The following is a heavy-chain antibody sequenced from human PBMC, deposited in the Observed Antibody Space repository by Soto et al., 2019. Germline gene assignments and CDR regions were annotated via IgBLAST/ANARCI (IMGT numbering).Heavy chain of an antibody. D-gene: IGHD6-13*01. V-gene: IGHV4-59*01. J-gene: IGHJ5*02. Sequence: QVQLQESGPGLVKPSETLSLTCTVSGGSISSYYWSWIRQPPGKGLEWIGYIYYSGSTNYNPSLKSRVTISADTSKNQFSLKLSSVTAADTAVYYCAREPYSSSRTPTGWFDPWGQGTLVTVSS. CDR1: GGSISSYY. CDR2: IYYSGST. CDR3: AREPYSSSRTPTGWFDP.